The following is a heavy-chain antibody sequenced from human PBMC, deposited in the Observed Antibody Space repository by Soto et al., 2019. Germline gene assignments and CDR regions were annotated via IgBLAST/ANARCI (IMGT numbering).Heavy chain of an antibody. CDR3: ARVGPIVVEPSAANVYFYQGMDV. CDR1: GYAFIKYG. Sequence: QVQLKQSGGEVKNSGASVKVSCQSAGYAFIKYGINWVRQAPGKGLEWLGWISPYNGDTNYAQSLQDRINMTRDTSTSIAYMELRNLRSNDTAVYYCARVGPIVVEPSAANVYFYQGMDVGGQGTTVIVS. V-gene: IGHV1-18*01. CDR2: ISPYNGDT. D-gene: IGHD2-2*01. J-gene: IGHJ6*02.